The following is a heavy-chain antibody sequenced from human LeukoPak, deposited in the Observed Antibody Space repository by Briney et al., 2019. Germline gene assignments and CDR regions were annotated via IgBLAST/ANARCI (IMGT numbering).Heavy chain of an antibody. D-gene: IGHD3-9*01. J-gene: IGHJ4*02. V-gene: IGHV3-11*01. CDR2: ISRSGSTI. CDR3: ARHDESLTFYPLDF. Sequence: GGSLRLSCAASGFTFSDYYMSWIRQAPGKGLEWVSYISRSGSTIYYADSVKGRFTISRDNAKNSLYLQMNSLRAEDTAVYYCARHDESLTFYPLDFWGPGTLVTVSS. CDR1: GFTFSDYY.